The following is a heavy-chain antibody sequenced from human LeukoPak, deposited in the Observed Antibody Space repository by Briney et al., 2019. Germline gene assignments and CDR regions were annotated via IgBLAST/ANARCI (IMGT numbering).Heavy chain of an antibody. CDR1: GYTFTGYY. V-gene: IGHV1-2*02. Sequence: GASVKVSCKASGYTFTGYYMHWVRQAPGQGLEGMGWINPNSGGTNYAQKFRGRVTMTRDTSISTAYMELSRLRSDDTAVYYCATQGAARRHLRNFDYWGQGTLVTVSS. D-gene: IGHD6-6*01. CDR2: INPNSGGT. CDR3: ATQGAARRHLRNFDY. J-gene: IGHJ4*02.